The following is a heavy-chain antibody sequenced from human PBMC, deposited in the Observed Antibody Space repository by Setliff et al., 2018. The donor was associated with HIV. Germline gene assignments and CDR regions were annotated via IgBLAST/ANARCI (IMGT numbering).Heavy chain of an antibody. Sequence: GGSLSLSCAASGFTFDDYGMSWVRQTPRKGLEWVSGINWNGGSTGYADSVKGRFTISRDNGYSSLYLQMNGLRAEDTALYYCARGSKAAAGPPDFWGQGTLVTVAS. D-gene: IGHD6-13*01. V-gene: IGHV3-20*04. CDR1: GFTFDDYG. CDR2: INWNGGST. CDR3: ARGSKAAAGPPDF. J-gene: IGHJ4*02.